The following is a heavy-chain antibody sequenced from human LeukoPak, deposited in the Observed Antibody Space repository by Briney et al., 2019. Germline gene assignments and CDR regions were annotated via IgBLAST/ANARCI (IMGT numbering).Heavy chain of an antibody. CDR3: AKVTEAAAGFDY. V-gene: IGHV3-30*02. Sequence: GGSLRLSCAASGFTFSSYGMHWVRQAPGKGLEWVAFIRYDGSNKYYADSVKGRFTISRDNSKNTLYPQMNSLRAEDTAVYYCAKVTEAAAGFDYWGQGTLVTVSS. CDR2: IRYDGSNK. CDR1: GFTFSSYG. J-gene: IGHJ4*02. D-gene: IGHD6-13*01.